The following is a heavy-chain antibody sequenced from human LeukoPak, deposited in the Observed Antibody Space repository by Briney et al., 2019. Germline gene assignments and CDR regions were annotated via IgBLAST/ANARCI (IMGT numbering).Heavy chain of an antibody. CDR2: IKQDGSEK. D-gene: IGHD3-10*01. CDR3: AREGSYDAFDI. CDR1: GYTFSSYW. J-gene: IGHJ3*02. V-gene: IGHV3-7*03. Sequence: GGSLRLSCAVSGYTFSSYWMSWVRQAPRKGLEWVANIKQDGSEKNYVDSAKGRFTISRDNAKNSLYLQMNSLRAEDTAVYYCAREGSYDAFDIWGQGTMVTVSS.